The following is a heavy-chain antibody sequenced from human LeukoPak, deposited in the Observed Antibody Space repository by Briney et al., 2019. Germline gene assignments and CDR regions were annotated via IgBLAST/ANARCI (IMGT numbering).Heavy chain of an antibody. V-gene: IGHV3-48*03. Sequence: GGSLRLSCATSGFTFSSYVMNWVRQAPGKGLEWVSYITSSGSTIYYADSVKGRFTISRDNAKKSLYLQMKSLRADDTAIYYCARELRYYDTLTGDSNYYSLDVWGQGTTVTVFS. CDR2: ITSSGSTI. CDR1: GFTFSSYV. D-gene: IGHD3-9*01. CDR3: ARELRYYDTLTGDSNYYSLDV. J-gene: IGHJ6*02.